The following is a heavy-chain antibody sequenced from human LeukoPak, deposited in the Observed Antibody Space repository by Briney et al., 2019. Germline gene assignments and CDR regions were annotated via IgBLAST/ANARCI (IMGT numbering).Heavy chain of an antibody. D-gene: IGHD5-18*01. J-gene: IGHJ6*03. Sequence: GGSLRLSCAASGFTFSSYSMNWVRQAPGKGLEWVSSISSSSSYIYYADSVKGRFTISRDNAKNSLYLQMNSLRAEDTAVYYCARDKVDTSSYYYFYMAVWGKGNTVTASS. V-gene: IGHV3-21*01. CDR3: ARDKVDTSSYYYFYMAV. CDR1: GFTFSSYS. CDR2: ISSSSSYI.